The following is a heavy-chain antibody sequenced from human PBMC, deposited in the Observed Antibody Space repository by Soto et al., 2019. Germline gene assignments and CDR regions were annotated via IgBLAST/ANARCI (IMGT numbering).Heavy chain of an antibody. CDR2: ISSSSSTI. CDR1: GFTFDDYA. J-gene: IGHJ3*02. V-gene: IGHV3-48*02. CDR3: AKDAFDI. Sequence: PGGSLRLSCAASGFTFDDYAMHWVRQAPGKGLEWVSGISSSSSTIYYADSVKGRFTISRDNAKNSLYLQMNSLRDEDTAVYYCAKDAFDIWGQGTMVTVSS.